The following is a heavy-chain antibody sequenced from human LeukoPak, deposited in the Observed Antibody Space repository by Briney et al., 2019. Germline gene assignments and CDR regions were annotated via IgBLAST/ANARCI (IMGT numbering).Heavy chain of an antibody. Sequence: PGRSLRLSCAASGFTISSYAIHWVRQAPGKGLEWVAVISYDGSNKYYADSVKGRFTISRDNSKNTLYLQMNSLRAEDTAVYYCARDRSIFGVVNYAFDIWGQGTMVTVSS. D-gene: IGHD3-3*02. J-gene: IGHJ3*02. V-gene: IGHV3-30-3*01. CDR1: GFTISSYA. CDR2: ISYDGSNK. CDR3: ARDRSIFGVVNYAFDI.